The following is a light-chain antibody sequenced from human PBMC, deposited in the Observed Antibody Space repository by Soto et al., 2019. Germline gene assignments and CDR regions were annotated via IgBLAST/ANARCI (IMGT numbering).Light chain of an antibody. J-gene: IGKJ1*01. CDR1: QSISDT. Sequence: ETVMTQSPATLSVSPGVRATLSCRASQSISDTLAWYQQKPGQAPRLLIYGASTRATGIPARFSGSGSGTEFTLTISSPQSEDFAVYYCQQYNNWTFGQGTKVDI. V-gene: IGKV3-15*01. CDR2: GAS. CDR3: QQYNNWT.